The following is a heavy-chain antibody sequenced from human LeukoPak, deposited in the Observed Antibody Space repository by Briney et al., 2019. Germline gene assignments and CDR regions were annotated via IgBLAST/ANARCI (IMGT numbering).Heavy chain of an antibody. D-gene: IGHD3-10*02. Sequence: PGGSLRLSCAASGFTFSSYAMSWVRQAPGKGLEWVSAISGSGGNTYYADSVKGRFTISRDNSKNTLYLQMNSLRAEDTAVYYCAKDSAIVFGEYYFDYWGQGTLVTVSS. J-gene: IGHJ4*02. CDR2: ISGSGGNT. CDR3: AKDSAIVFGEYYFDY. CDR1: GFTFSSYA. V-gene: IGHV3-23*01.